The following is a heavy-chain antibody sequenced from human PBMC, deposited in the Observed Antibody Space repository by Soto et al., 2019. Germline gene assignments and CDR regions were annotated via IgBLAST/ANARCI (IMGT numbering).Heavy chain of an antibody. Sequence: GGSLRLSCAASGFAFSSYDMHWVRQATGKGLEWVSAIGTAGDTYYPGSVKGRFTISRENAKNSLYLQMNSLRAEDTAVYYCARGGWAMVNYYYGMDVWGQGTTVTVSS. CDR2: IGTAGDT. D-gene: IGHD5-18*01. J-gene: IGHJ6*02. CDR3: ARGGWAMVNYYYGMDV. CDR1: GFAFSSYD. V-gene: IGHV3-13*01.